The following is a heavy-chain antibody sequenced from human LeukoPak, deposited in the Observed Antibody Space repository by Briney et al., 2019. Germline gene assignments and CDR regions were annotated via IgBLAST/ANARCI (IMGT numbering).Heavy chain of an antibody. CDR1: GFTLSDHF. V-gene: IGHV3-7*01. CDR2: IKQDGSGK. J-gene: IGHJ2*01. Sequence: GGSLRLSGAASGFTLSDHFMTWIGQAPGKGLEGVANIKQDGSGKYYVESVKGRFTISRDNAKNSVYLQMNRLRAEDTAVYYCARGPPYSGSYYNRPNWYFDLWGRGTLVTVSS. CDR3: ARGPPYSGSYYNRPNWYFDL. D-gene: IGHD1-26*01.